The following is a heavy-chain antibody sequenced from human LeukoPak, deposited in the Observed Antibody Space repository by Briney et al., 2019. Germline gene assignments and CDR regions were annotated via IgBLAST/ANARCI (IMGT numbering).Heavy chain of an antibody. CDR1: GFTFSIYA. D-gene: IGHD4-11*01. J-gene: IGHJ4*02. V-gene: IGHV3-64*01. Sequence: GGSLRLSCAASGFTFSIYAMHWVRQAPGKGLEYVSAITSNGGSAYYANSVKGRFTISRDNSKNTLYLQIGSLRAEDTAVYYCARDDYNTHFDYWGRGTLVTVSS. CDR3: ARDDYNTHFDY. CDR2: ITSNGGSA.